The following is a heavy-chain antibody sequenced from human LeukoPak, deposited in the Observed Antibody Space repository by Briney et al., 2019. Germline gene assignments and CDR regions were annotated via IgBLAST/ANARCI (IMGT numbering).Heavy chain of an antibody. D-gene: IGHD4-17*01. CDR3: TKDPNGDYVGAFDF. J-gene: IGHJ3*01. CDR2: IRGSGSGT. CDR1: GFTFGSYS. Sequence: GGSLRLSCAASGFTFGSYSMNWVRQAPGKGLEWVSSIRGSGSGTDYADSVEGRFTISRDNSKNTLYLQMNRLRAEDTAVYYCTKDPNGDYVGAFDFWGQGTLVTVSS. V-gene: IGHV3-23*01.